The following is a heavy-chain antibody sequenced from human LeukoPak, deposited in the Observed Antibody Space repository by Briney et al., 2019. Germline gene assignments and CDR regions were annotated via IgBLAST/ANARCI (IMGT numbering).Heavy chain of an antibody. CDR2: FYTTGST. V-gene: IGHV4-61*02. J-gene: IGHJ6*04. CDR1: GGSISSGAYY. CDR3: ARASSGYESSGHYFYIDV. Sequence: PSETLSLTCTVSGGSISSGAYYWSWIRQPAGKGLESIGRFYTTGSTNYNPSLKSRVTISVDTARNQFSLKLSSVTAADTAMYYCARASSGYESSGHYFYIDVWGKGTTVTVSS. D-gene: IGHD3-22*01.